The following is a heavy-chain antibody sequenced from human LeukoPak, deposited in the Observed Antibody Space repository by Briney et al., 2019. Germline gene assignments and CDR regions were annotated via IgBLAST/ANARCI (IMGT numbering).Heavy chain of an antibody. J-gene: IGHJ4*02. CDR2: IYYSGST. V-gene: IGHV4-30-4*01. CDR3: ARANPYMEWGSRGNFDY. CDR1: GGSISSGDYY. D-gene: IGHD3-3*01. Sequence: SETLSLTCTVSGGSISSGDYYWSWIRQPPGKGLEWIGYIYYSGSTNYNPSLKSRVTISVDTSKNQFSLKLSSVTAADTAVYYCARANPYMEWGSRGNFDYWGQGTLVTVSS.